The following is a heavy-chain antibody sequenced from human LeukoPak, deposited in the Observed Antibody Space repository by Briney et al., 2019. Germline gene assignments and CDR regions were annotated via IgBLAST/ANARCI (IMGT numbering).Heavy chain of an antibody. J-gene: IGHJ4*02. V-gene: IGHV3-21*01. CDR1: GFTFSSYS. D-gene: IGHD2-2*01. CDR2: ISSSSSYI. CDR3: ARAPTVLVGYCSSSSCQADY. Sequence: GGSLRLSCAASGFTFSSYSMNWVRQAPGKGLEWVSSISSSSSYIYYADSVKGRFTISRDNAENSLYLQMNSLRVGDTAVYYCARAPTVLVGYCSSSSCQADYWGQGTLVTVSS.